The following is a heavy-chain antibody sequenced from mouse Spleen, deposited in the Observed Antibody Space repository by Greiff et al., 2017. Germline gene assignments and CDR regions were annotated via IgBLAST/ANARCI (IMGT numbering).Heavy chain of an antibody. D-gene: IGHD1-1*01. CDR1: GFNIKDTY. CDR3: AKGYYYGSDY. CDR2: IDPANGNT. J-gene: IGHJ2*01. Sequence: EVQLQQSGAELVKPGASVKLSCTASGFNIKDTYMHWVKQRPEQGLEWIGRIDPANGNTKYDPKFQGKATITADTSSNTAYLQLSSLTSEDTAVYYCAKGYYYGSDYWGQGTTLTVSS. V-gene: IGHV14-3*02.